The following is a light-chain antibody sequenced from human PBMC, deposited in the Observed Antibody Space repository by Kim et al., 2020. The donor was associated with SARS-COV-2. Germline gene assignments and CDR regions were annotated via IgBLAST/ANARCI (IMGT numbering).Light chain of an antibody. V-gene: IGLV1-44*01. CDR3: AAWDDSLDGWV. CDR2: SHD. Sequence: GQRVTISCSGSASNIGSHSGNWSQHVPGTAPKLLIYSHDLRPSGVPDRFSASKSGTSASLAISGLQSEDEAYFYCAAWDDSLDGWVFGGGTRLTVL. J-gene: IGLJ3*02. CDR1: ASNIGSHS.